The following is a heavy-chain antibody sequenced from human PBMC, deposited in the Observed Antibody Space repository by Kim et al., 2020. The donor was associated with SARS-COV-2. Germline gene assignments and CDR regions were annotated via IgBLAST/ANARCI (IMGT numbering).Heavy chain of an antibody. CDR3: ARDRYYDSSGYYFLDY. V-gene: IGHV1-18*01. J-gene: IGHJ4*02. D-gene: IGHD3-22*01. Sequence: ASVKVSCKASGYAFTSYGISWVRQAPGQGLEWMGWISAYNGNTNYAQKLQGRVTMTTDTSTSTAYMELRSLRSDDTAVYYCARDRYYDSSGYYFLDYWGQGTLVTVSS. CDR2: ISAYNGNT. CDR1: GYAFTSYG.